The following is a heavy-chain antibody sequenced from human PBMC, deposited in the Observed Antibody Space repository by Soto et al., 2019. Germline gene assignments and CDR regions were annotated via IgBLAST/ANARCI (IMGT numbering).Heavy chain of an antibody. V-gene: IGHV4-31*03. CDR3: ASARNYCSSTSCYPATFDY. CDR1: GGSISSGGYY. Sequence: SETLSLTCTVSGGSISSGGYYWSWIRQHPRKGLEWIGYIYYSGSTYYNPSLKSRVTISVDTSKNQFSLKLSSVTAADTAVYYCASARNYCSSTSCYPATFDYWGQGTLVTVSS. J-gene: IGHJ4*02. CDR2: IYYSGST. D-gene: IGHD2-2*01.